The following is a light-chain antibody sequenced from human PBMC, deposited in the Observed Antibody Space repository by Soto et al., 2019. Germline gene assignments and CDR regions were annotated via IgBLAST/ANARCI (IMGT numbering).Light chain of an antibody. CDR2: GNS. Sequence: QSVLTQPPSVSGAPGQRVTISCTGSSSNIGAGYDVHWYQQLPGTAPKLLIYGNSNRPSGVPDRFSGSKSGTSASLAITGLQAEDEADYYCQSYASSLSVYVFGTGTKLTVL. CDR1: SSNIGAGYD. J-gene: IGLJ1*01. CDR3: QSYASSLSVYV. V-gene: IGLV1-40*01.